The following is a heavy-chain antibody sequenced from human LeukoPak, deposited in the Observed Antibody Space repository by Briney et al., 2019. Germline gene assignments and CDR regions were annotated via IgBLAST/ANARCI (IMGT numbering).Heavy chain of an antibody. CDR3: ARQETSSYNGAFDI. D-gene: IGHD1-26*01. CDR2: IKKDGSEK. Sequence: GGFLRLSCAASGLTFSSYWMSWVRQAPGKGLEWVANIKKDGSEKYYVDSVKGRFTISRDNAKNSLYLQMNSLRADDTAVYHCARQETSSYNGAFDIWGQGTMVTVSS. CDR1: GLTFSSYW. V-gene: IGHV3-7*01. J-gene: IGHJ3*02.